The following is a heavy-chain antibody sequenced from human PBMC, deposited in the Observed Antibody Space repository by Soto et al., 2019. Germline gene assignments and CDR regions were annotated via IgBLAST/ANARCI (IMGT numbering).Heavy chain of an antibody. Sequence: LLMLSDTCGVEDGCSSGYSWSCIRKNPGTGLEWIGEINHSGSTYYNPSLKSRVTISVDTSKNQFSLKLSSVTAADTAVYYCARGWDMSSRGWHPWGKEPL. CDR3: ARGWDMSSRGWHP. D-gene: IGHD2-15*01. CDR1: DGCSSGYS. CDR2: INHSGST. V-gene: IGHV4-34*09. J-gene: IGHJ5*02.